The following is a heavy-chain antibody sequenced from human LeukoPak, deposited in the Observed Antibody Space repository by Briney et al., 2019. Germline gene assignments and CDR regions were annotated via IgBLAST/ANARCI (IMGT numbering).Heavy chain of an antibody. D-gene: IGHD4-23*01. CDR2: ISFDGSNK. CDR1: GFTFRSYS. J-gene: IGHJ4*02. Sequence: GGSLRLSYVASGFTFRSYSMHRVRQAPGRGLEWVAVISFDGSNKYHADSVKGRFTISRDNSENTLYLQMNSLRAEDTAAYYCARDRGYGGNPRGYFDYWGQGALVTVSS. CDR3: ARDRGYGGNPRGYFDY. V-gene: IGHV3-30-3*01.